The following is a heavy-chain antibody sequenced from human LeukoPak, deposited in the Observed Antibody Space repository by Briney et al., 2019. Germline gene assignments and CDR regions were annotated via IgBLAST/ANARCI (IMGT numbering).Heavy chain of an antibody. CDR2: INPNSGGT. CDR3: AREGVAGNDAFDV. CDR1: GYTFTGYY. J-gene: IGHJ3*01. V-gene: IGHV1-2*02. D-gene: IGHD6-19*01. Sequence: ASVKVSCKASGYTFTGYYMHWVRQAPGQGLEWMGWINPNSGGTNYAQKFQGRVTMTTDTSTSTAYMELRSLRSDDTAVYYCAREGVAGNDAFDVWGQGTMVTVSS.